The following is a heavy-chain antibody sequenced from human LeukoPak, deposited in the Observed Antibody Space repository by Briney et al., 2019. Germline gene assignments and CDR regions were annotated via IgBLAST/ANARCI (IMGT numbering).Heavy chain of an antibody. CDR2: ISAYNGNT. Sequence: GASVKVSCKASGYTFTSYGISWVRQAPGQGREWMGWISAYNGNTNYAQKLQGRVTITTDTSTSTAYMELRSLRSDDTAVYYCARDYDILTGPSRPDYWGQGTLVTVSS. J-gene: IGHJ4*02. CDR3: ARDYDILTGPSRPDY. D-gene: IGHD3-9*01. CDR1: GYTFTSYG. V-gene: IGHV1-18*04.